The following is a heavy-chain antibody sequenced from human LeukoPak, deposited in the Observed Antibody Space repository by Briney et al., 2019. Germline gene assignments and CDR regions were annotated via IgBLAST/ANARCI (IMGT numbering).Heavy chain of an antibody. V-gene: IGHV4-59*01. D-gene: IGHD2-2*02. CDR1: GGSISTYY. Sequence: SETLSLTCTVSGGSISTYYWSWIRQPPGKGLEWIGYIYYSGSTNYNPSLKSRVTISVDTSKNQFSLKLSSVTAADTAVYYCARAVVVLPAAISAFDIWGQGTMVTVSS. J-gene: IGHJ3*02. CDR2: IYYSGST. CDR3: ARAVVVLPAAISAFDI.